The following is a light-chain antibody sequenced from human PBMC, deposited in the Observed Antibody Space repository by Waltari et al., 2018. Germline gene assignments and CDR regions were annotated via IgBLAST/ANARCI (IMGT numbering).Light chain of an antibody. V-gene: IGLV8-61*01. CDR2: KAN. Sequence: QTVVTQEPSLSVSPGGTVSLTCALSSGSRSSTSYVSWYLQTPGQPPRTLMYKANIRSSGVPDRFSGSSLGNKAALTITGAQADDESDYYCLVYMGSGIWVFGGGTKLTVL. CDR3: LVYMGSGIWV. CDR1: SGSRSSTSY. J-gene: IGLJ3*02.